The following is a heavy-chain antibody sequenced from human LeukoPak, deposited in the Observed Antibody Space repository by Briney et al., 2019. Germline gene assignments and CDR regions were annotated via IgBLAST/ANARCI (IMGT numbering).Heavy chain of an antibody. CDR3: ARGGYYYDSSGPIFDY. CDR2: IYSGGST. D-gene: IGHD3-22*01. V-gene: IGHV3-53*01. Sequence: GGSLRLSCAASGFTVSSYYMSWVRQAPGKGLEWVSVIYSGGSTYYADSVKGRFTISRDNSKNTLYLQMNSLRAEDTAVYYCARGGYYYDSSGPIFDYWGQGTLVTVSS. CDR1: GFTVSSYY. J-gene: IGHJ4*02.